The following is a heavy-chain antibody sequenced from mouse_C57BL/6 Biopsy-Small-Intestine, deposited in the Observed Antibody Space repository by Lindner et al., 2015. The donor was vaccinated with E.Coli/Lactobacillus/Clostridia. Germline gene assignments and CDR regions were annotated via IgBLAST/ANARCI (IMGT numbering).Heavy chain of an antibody. CDR2: FDPENGET. V-gene: IGHV1-18*01. CDR3: ATDIYLDY. Sequence: SVKVSCKVSGNTFTELSIHWVRQAPGEGLEWMGGFDPENGETIYAQKFQGRVTMTEDTSTDTAYMELSGLRSDDTAVYYCATDIYLDYWGQGTLVTVSS. CDR1: GNTFTELS. J-gene: IGHJ4*01. D-gene: IGHD1-1*01.